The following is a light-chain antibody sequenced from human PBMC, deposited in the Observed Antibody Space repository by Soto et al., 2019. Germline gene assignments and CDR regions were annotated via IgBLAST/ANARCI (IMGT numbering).Light chain of an antibody. V-gene: IGKV1-5*03. CDR1: QSITNW. CDR3: QQYDSDPQT. Sequence: DIQMTQSPSTLSASVGDRVTITCRASQSITNWLAWYQHKPGKAPKLLIYKASTLKSGVPSRFSGSGSGTEFTLTITSLQPDDFTTYYCQQYDSDPQTFGRGTKVEIK. CDR2: KAS. J-gene: IGKJ4*02.